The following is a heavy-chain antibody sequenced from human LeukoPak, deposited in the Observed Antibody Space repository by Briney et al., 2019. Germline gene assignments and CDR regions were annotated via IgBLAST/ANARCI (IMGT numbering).Heavy chain of an antibody. J-gene: IGHJ5*02. V-gene: IGHV1-46*01. Sequence: ASVKVSCKASGYTFTSYYMHWVRQAPGQGLEWMGIINPSGGSTSYAQKFQGRVTMTRDMSTSTVYMELSSLRSEDTAVYYCARDTAVATISTDWFDPWGQGTLVTVSS. CDR2: INPSGGST. D-gene: IGHD5-12*01. CDR1: GYTFTSYY. CDR3: ARDTAVATISTDWFDP.